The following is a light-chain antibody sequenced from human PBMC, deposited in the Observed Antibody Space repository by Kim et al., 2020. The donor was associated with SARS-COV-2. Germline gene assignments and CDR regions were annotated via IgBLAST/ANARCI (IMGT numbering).Light chain of an antibody. V-gene: IGKV3D-7*01. Sequence: EIVMTQSPATLSLSPGERATLSCRASQSVSSSYLSWYQQKPGQAPRLLIYGASTRATGIPARFSGSGSGTDFSLTISSLQPEDFAVYYCQQDYILPWTFGQGTKVDIK. J-gene: IGKJ1*01. CDR2: GAS. CDR3: QQDYILPWT. CDR1: QSVSSSY.